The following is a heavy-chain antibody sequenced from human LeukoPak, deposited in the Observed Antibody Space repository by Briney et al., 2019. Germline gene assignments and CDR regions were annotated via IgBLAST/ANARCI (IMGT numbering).Heavy chain of an antibody. J-gene: IGHJ6*02. CDR2: ISYDGSNK. CDR3: AKDRVYDFWSGYSYYYYYYGMDV. V-gene: IGHV3-30*18. CDR1: GFTFSSYG. D-gene: IGHD3-3*01. Sequence: GGSLRLSCAASGFTFSSYGMHWVRQAPGKGLEWVAVISYDGSNKYYADSVKGRFTISRDNSKNTLYLQMNGLRAEDTAVYYCAKDRVYDFWSGYSYYYYYYGMDVWGQGTTVTVSS.